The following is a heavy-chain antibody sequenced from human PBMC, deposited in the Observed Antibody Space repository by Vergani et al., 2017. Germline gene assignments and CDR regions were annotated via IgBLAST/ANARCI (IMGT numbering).Heavy chain of an antibody. D-gene: IGHD2-15*01. CDR2: INHSGST. V-gene: IGHV4-34*01. CDR1: GGSFSGYY. J-gene: IGHJ2*01. Sequence: QVQLQQWGAGLLKPSETLSLTCAVYGGSFSGYYWSWIRQPPGKGLEWIGEINHSGSTNYNPSLKSRVTISVDTSKNQFSLKLSSVTAADTAVYYCARGDIVVVVAADYWYFDRWGRGTLVTVSS. CDR3: ARGDIVVVVAADYWYFDR.